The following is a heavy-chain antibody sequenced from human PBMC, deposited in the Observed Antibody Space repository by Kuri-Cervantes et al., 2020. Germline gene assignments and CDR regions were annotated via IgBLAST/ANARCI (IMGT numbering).Heavy chain of an antibody. V-gene: IGHV1-46*01. CDR3: ARDLRDYNHESRAYPRLFGGEYAFDI. CDR1: GYTFTSYY. Sequence: ASVKVSCKASGYTFTSYYMHWVRQAPGQGLEWMGIINPITGNTNYVQRFQGRVTLTRDTSTSTDYMELSSLRSGETAVYYCARDLRDYNHESRAYPRLFGGEYAFDIWGQGTMVTVSS. J-gene: IGHJ3*02. CDR2: INPITGNT. D-gene: IGHD3-22*01.